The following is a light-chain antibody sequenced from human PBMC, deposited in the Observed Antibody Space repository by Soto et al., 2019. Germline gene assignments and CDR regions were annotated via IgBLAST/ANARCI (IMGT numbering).Light chain of an antibody. J-gene: IGKJ1*01. V-gene: IGKV3-20*01. Sequence: ILLTQSPCTLSSSPGERATLSCRASQSIDNRYLAWYQHKPGQAPRLLIYATSSRATGIPDRFGGSGSGTDFTLTINRLEPEDFAVYYCQQYFGSSWTFGQGTKVDIK. CDR1: QSIDNRY. CDR3: QQYFGSSWT. CDR2: ATS.